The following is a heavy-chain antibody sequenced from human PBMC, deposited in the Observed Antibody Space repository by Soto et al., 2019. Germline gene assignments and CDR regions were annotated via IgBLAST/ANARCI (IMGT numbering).Heavy chain of an antibody. D-gene: IGHD2-2*01. CDR1: GFTFSSYA. J-gene: IGHJ6*02. Sequence: QVQLVESGGGVVQPGRSLRLSCAASGFTFSSYAMHWVRQAPGKGLEWVAVISYDGSNKYYADSVKGRFTISRDNSKNTLYLQMNSRSAEDTAVYYCARDSYCSSTSCYRVNSYFGMDVWGQGTTVTVSS. V-gene: IGHV3-30-3*01. CDR2: ISYDGSNK. CDR3: ARDSYCSSTSCYRVNSYFGMDV.